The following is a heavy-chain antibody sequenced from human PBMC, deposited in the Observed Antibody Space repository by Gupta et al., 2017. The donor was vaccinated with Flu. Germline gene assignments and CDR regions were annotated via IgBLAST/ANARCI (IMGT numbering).Heavy chain of an antibody. J-gene: IGHJ3*02. V-gene: IGHV1-24*01. CDR2: FDPEDVET. CDR3: ATVASIVVVTRERAFDI. Sequence: QVQLVQSGAEVKKPGASVKVSCKVSGYTLTELFMHWVRQAPGKGLEWMGGFDPEDVETIYAQKFQGRVTMTEDTSTDTAYMELSSLRSEDTAVYYCATVASIVVVTRERAFDIWGQGTMVTVSS. CDR1: GYTLTELF. D-gene: IGHD3-22*01.